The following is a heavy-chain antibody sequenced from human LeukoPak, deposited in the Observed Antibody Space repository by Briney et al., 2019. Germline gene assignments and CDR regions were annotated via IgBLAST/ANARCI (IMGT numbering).Heavy chain of an antibody. V-gene: IGHV4-34*01. Sequence: PSETLSLTCAVYGGSFSGYYWSWIRQPPGKGLEWIGETNHSGSTNYNPSLKSRVTISVDTSKNQFSLKLSSVTAADTAVYYCARAPDYGPPNFDYWGQGTLVTVSS. CDR1: GGSFSGYY. J-gene: IGHJ4*02. CDR2: TNHSGST. CDR3: ARAPDYGPPNFDY. D-gene: IGHD4/OR15-4a*01.